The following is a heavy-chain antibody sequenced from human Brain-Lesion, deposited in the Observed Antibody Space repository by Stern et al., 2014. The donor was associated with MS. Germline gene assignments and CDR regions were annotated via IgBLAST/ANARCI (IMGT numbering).Heavy chain of an antibody. V-gene: IGHV3-7*01. J-gene: IGHJ6*02. CDR1: GFTFGNYW. Sequence: EVQLVESGGGLVQPGGSLTISCTAAGFTFGNYWMTWVRQAPGKGLEWGAKIMEDGPEKNYVDSVKGQFTISRDNARNSLYLQMNSLRVEDTALYYCARVYNTIYGIVTQRGSGMDVWGQGTTVIVSS. CDR2: IMEDGPEK. D-gene: IGHD3-3*01. CDR3: ARVYNTIYGIVTQRGSGMDV.